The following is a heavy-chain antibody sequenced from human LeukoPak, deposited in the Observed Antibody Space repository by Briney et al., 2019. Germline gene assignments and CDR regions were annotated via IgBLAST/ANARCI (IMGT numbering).Heavy chain of an antibody. D-gene: IGHD3-16*01. CDR1: GFTFSSYG. J-gene: IGHJ4*02. CDR3: AREGEYE. CDR2: ISYDGSNK. Sequence: PGWSLTLSCAASGFTFSSYGMHWVRQAPGKGLEWVAVISYDGSNKYYADSVKGRFTISRDNSKNTLYLQMNSLRAEDTAVYYCAREGEYEWGQGTLVTVSS. V-gene: IGHV3-30*03.